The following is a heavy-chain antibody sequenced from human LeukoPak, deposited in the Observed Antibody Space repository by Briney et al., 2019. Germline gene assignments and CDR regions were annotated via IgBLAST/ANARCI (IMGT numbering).Heavy chain of an antibody. CDR2: IGVNT. Sequence: PGGSLRLSCAASGFTFSNYAMSWVRQAPGKGLEWVSAIGVNTYYTDSVKGRFTISRDNAKNTLYLQMSDLRAEDTAVYYCAKHNGYTFDYWGQGTLVTVSS. CDR1: GFTFSNYA. V-gene: IGHV3-23*01. CDR3: AKHNGYTFDY. J-gene: IGHJ4*02. D-gene: IGHD5-24*01.